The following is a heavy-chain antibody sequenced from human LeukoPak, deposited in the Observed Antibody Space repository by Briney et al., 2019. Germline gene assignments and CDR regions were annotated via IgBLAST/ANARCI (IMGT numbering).Heavy chain of an antibody. CDR2: IYHSGST. D-gene: IGHD3-3*01. Sequence: SETLSLTCTVSGYSISSGYYWGWIRQPPGKGLEWIGSIYHSGSTYYNPSLKSRVTISVDTSKNQFSLKLSSVTAAGTAVYYCARGSGYRFPYYFDYWGQGALVTVSS. V-gene: IGHV4-38-2*02. CDR3: ARGSGYRFPYYFDY. CDR1: GYSISSGYY. J-gene: IGHJ4*02.